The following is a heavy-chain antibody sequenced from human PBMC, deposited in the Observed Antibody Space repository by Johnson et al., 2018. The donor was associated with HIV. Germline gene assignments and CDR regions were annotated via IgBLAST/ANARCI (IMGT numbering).Heavy chain of an antibody. CDR3: ATEGGTGAFDI. D-gene: IGHD2-15*01. J-gene: IGHJ3*02. CDR2: ISYDGSNK. V-gene: IGHV3-30-3*01. CDR1: GFTFSSYA. Sequence: QVQLVESGGGVVQPGRSLRLSCAASGFTFSSYAMHWVRQAPGKGLEWVAVISYDGSNKYYADSVKGRFTISRDNSKNTLYLQMNSLRAEDTAVYYCATEGGTGAFDIWGQGTMVTVS.